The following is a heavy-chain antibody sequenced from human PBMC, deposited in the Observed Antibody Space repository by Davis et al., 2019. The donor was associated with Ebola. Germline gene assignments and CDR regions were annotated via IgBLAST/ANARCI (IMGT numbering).Heavy chain of an antibody. D-gene: IGHD4/OR15-4a*01. CDR3: ARDQGGMTITDY. CDR2: ISYDGSNK. J-gene: IGHJ4*02. V-gene: IGHV3-30-3*01. Sequence: GESLKISCAASGFTFSSYAMHWVRQAPGKGLEWVAVISYDGSNKYYADSVKGRFTISRDNSKNTLYLQMNSLRAEDTAVYYCARDQGGMTITDYWGQGTLVTVSS. CDR1: GFTFSSYA.